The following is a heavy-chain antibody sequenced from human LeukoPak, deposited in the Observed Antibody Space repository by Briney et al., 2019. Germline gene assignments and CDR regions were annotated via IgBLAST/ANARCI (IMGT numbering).Heavy chain of an antibody. CDR1: GFTFSSYA. V-gene: IGHV3-21*01. Sequence: GGSLRLSCAASGFTFSSYAMSWVRQAPGKGLEWVSSISSSSSYIYYADSVKGRFTISRDNAKNSLYLQMNSLRAEDTAVYYCAREPPRDGYNPYFDYWGQGTLVTVSS. D-gene: IGHD5-24*01. CDR2: ISSSSSYI. CDR3: AREPPRDGYNPYFDY. J-gene: IGHJ4*02.